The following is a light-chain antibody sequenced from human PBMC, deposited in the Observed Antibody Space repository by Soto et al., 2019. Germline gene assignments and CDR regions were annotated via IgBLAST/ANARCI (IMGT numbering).Light chain of an antibody. J-gene: IGLJ3*02. CDR2: LNSDDSH. CDR3: QNWSTGLLV. CDR1: SGHSSYT. V-gene: IGLV4-69*01. Sequence: QPVLTQSPSASASLGASVKLTCTLSSGHSSYTIAWHQQQPEKGPRYLMKLNSDDSHSKGAGIPDRFSCSSSGAERYLTIPRLQSEDEADYYCQNWSTGLLVFGGGTKLTVL.